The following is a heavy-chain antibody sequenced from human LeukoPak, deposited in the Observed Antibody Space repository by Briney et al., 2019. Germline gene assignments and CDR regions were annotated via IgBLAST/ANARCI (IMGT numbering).Heavy chain of an antibody. D-gene: IGHD3-22*01. Sequence: GGSLRLSCAASGFTFSSYGMHWVRQAPGKGLEWVAVIWYDGSNKYYADSMKGRFTISRDNSKNTLYLQMNSLRAEDTAVYYCARGYYDSSGVLSFDYWGQGTLVTASS. J-gene: IGHJ4*02. V-gene: IGHV3-33*01. CDR2: IWYDGSNK. CDR1: GFTFSSYG. CDR3: ARGYYDSSGVLSFDY.